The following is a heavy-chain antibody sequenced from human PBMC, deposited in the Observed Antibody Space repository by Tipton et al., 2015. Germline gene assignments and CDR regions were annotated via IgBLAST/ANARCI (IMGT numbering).Heavy chain of an antibody. V-gene: IGHV3-48*04. D-gene: IGHD1-1*01. CDR2: ISWNSDTI. J-gene: IGHJ4*02. Sequence: VQLVQSGGGLVQPAGSLRLSCAASGFTFSSYWMSWVRQAPGKGLEWVSHISWNSDTIEYADSVKGRFTISRDNAKNSLFLQMDSLRTEDTAFYHCARQEGTGVYFYFDHWGQGTPVTVSS. CDR1: GFTFSSYW. CDR3: ARQEGTGVYFYFDH.